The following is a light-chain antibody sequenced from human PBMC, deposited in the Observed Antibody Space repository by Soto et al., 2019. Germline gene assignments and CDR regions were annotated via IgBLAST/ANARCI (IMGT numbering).Light chain of an antibody. CDR2: AAS. J-gene: IGKJ5*01. Sequence: DIQMTQSPSSLSASVGDRVTITCRASHGISNYLAWYQQKPGKVPKLLIYAASTLQSGVPSRFSGSGSGTDFTFTISRLQPEDIATYYCQQYENLPTFGQGTRLEI. V-gene: IGKV1-27*01. CDR1: HGISNY. CDR3: QQYENLPT.